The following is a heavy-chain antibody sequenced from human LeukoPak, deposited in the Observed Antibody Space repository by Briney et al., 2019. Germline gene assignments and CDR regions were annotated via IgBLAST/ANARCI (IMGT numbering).Heavy chain of an antibody. CDR3: AKDISDGYSYGYTYSYYFDY. D-gene: IGHD5-18*01. CDR2: ISGDGGST. CDR1: GFTFDDYA. J-gene: IGHJ4*02. Sequence: GGSLRLSCAASGFTFDDYAMHWVRQAPGKGLEWVSLISGDGGSTYYADSVKGRFTISRDNSKNSLYLQMNSLRTEDTALYYCAKDISDGYSYGYTYSYYFDYWGQGTLVTVSS. V-gene: IGHV3-43*02.